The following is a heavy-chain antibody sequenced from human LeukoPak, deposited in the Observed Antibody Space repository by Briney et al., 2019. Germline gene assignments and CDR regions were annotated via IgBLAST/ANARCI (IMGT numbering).Heavy chain of an antibody. D-gene: IGHD3-16*02. CDR1: GFTFSSYA. Sequence: GGSLRLSCAASGFTFSSYAMSWVRQAPGKGLEWVSGISDSGRNTYYADSVKGRFTISRDNSKNTLYLQMNSLRAEDTAVYYCAKDVTGYDYVWGSYLFDYWGQGTLVTVSS. CDR3: AKDVTGYDYVWGSYLFDY. V-gene: IGHV3-23*01. CDR2: ISDSGRNT. J-gene: IGHJ4*02.